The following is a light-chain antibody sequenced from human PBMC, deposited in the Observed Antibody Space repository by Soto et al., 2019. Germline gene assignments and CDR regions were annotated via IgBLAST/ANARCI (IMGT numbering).Light chain of an antibody. CDR1: QTIANN. Sequence: ETVMTQSPATLSVSPGERATLSCRASQTIANNLAWYQQRPGQAPRLLIYGASTRATGIPARFSGSGSGTEFTLTISRLEPEDFAVYYCQQYGSSPLTFGGGTKVEIK. CDR2: GAS. V-gene: IGKV3-15*01. CDR3: QQYGSSPLT. J-gene: IGKJ4*01.